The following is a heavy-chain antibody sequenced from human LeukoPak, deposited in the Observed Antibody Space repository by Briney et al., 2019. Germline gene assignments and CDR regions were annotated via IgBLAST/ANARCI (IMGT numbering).Heavy chain of an antibody. D-gene: IGHD2-21*02. J-gene: IGHJ4*02. CDR2: IIPIFGTA. Sequence: SVKVSCKASGGTFSSYAISWVRQAPGQGLEWMGGIIPIFGTANYAQKFQGRVTITADESTSTAYMELSSLRSEDTAVYYCARVAIGGGPYCGGDCFVWGQGTLVTVSS. CDR3: ARVAIGGGPYCGGDCFV. V-gene: IGHV1-69*13. CDR1: GGTFSSYA.